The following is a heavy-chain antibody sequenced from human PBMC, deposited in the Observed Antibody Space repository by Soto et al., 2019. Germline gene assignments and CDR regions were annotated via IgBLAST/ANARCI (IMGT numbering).Heavy chain of an antibody. Sequence: QVQLQESGAGLVKPSETLSLTCTVSGGSISSYYWSWIRQPTGKGLEWIGYISYNASTHYNPSLKSRVTISIDTSKNQFSLTLVSVTAAEPAVYYWARSESGTYSWFDCWGQVALGTVSS. CDR2: ISYNAST. J-gene: IGHJ5*01. CDR3: ARSESGTYSWFDC. CDR1: GGSISSYY. D-gene: IGHD1-26*01. V-gene: IGHV4-59*01.